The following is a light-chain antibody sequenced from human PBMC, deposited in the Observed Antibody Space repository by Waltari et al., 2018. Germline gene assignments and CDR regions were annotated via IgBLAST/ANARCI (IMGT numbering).Light chain of an antibody. Sequence: IQMPQSPSTLSASVGERVTITCRASQTISTWLAWYQQKPGQPPKLLINDASTIQSGVPSRFSGSGSGTEFSLTISTLQPDDFATYYCQQYQTFRTFGRGTRV. CDR2: DAS. J-gene: IGKJ1*01. CDR3: QQYQTFRT. CDR1: QTISTW. V-gene: IGKV1-5*01.